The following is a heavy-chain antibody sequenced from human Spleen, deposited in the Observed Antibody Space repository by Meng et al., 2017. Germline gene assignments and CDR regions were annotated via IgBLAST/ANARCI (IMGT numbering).Heavy chain of an antibody. D-gene: IGHD6-13*01. J-gene: IGHJ1*01. V-gene: IGHV1-46*01. Sequence: ASVKVSCKASEYTFTTYYLHWVRQAPGQGLEWMAIINPGGCTTTYAQKFQGRVTMTSDTSTSTVYRELSSLRSEDTAVYYCARGRYSSSGALQHWGQGTLVTVSS. CDR3: ARGRYSSSGALQH. CDR1: EYTFTTYY. CDR2: INPGGCTT.